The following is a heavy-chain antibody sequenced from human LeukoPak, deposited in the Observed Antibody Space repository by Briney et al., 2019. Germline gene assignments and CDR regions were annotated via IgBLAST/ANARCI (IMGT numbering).Heavy chain of an antibody. V-gene: IGHV4-39*07. D-gene: IGHD3-22*01. CDR2: IYYSGST. CDR3: ARAGYYDSSRYSTTFDS. Sequence: SETLSLTCTVSGGSISSSSYYWGWIRQPPGKGLEWIGSIYYSGSTYYNPSLKSRVTMSVDTSKNQFSLKLKSLTAADTAVYYCARAGYYDSSRYSTTFDSWGQGTLVTVSS. J-gene: IGHJ4*02. CDR1: GGSISSSSYY.